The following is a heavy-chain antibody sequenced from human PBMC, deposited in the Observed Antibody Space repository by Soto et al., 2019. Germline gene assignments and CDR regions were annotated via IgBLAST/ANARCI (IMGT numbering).Heavy chain of an antibody. CDR2: ISGSGGST. V-gene: IGHV3-23*01. CDR3: AKTQNYDFWSGYLYRDWFDP. CDR1: GFTFSSYA. Sequence: GGSLRLSCAASGFTFSSYAMSWVRQAPGKGLEWVSAISGSGGSTYYADSVKGRFTISRDNSKNTLYLQMNSLRAEDTAVYYCAKTQNYDFWSGYLYRDWFDPWGQGTLVTGLL. J-gene: IGHJ5*02. D-gene: IGHD3-3*01.